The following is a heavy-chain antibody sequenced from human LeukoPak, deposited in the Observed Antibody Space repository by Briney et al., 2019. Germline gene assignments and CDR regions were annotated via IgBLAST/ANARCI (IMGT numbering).Heavy chain of an antibody. CDR2: IKEDESEK. J-gene: IGHJ4*02. D-gene: IGHD3-10*01. Sequence: PGGSLRLSCAASGFTFSSYGMHWVRQAPGKGLEWVANIKEDESEKYYVDSVKGRFTISRDNAKNSLYLQMNSLRAEDTAIYYCHYYGSGSYYRAGDYWGQGTLVTVSS. CDR1: GFTFSSYG. CDR3: HYYGSGSYYRAGDY. V-gene: IGHV3-7*01.